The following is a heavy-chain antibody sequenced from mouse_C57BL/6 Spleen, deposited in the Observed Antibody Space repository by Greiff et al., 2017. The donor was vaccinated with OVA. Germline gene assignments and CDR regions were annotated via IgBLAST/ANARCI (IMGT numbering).Heavy chain of an antibody. Sequence: EVMLVESGGGLVQPGGSLKLSCAASGFTFSDYGMAWVRQAPRKGPEWVAFISNLAYSIYYADTVTGRFTISRENAKNTLYLEMSSLRSEDTAMYYCARRDYYGSSPYWYFDVWGTGTTVTVSS. CDR3: ARRDYYGSSPYWYFDV. D-gene: IGHD1-1*01. J-gene: IGHJ1*03. CDR2: ISNLAYSI. V-gene: IGHV5-15*01. CDR1: GFTFSDYG.